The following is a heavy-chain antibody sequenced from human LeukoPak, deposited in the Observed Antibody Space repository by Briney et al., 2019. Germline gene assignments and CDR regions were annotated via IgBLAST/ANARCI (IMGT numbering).Heavy chain of an antibody. J-gene: IGHJ4*02. Sequence: PGRSMRLARAAAGFTLGSYSIHWDRRAAGKGLEWVGLILSDGSDKYYADSVKGRFTISRDNSKNTLYLQMNSLRAEDTAVYYCARDQGYTYGHSFDYWGQGTLVTVSS. CDR2: ILSDGSDK. D-gene: IGHD5-18*01. CDR3: ARDQGYTYGHSFDY. CDR1: GFTLGSYS. V-gene: IGHV3-30-3*01.